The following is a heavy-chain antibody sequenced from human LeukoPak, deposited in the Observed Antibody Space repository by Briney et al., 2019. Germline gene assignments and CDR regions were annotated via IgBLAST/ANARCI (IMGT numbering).Heavy chain of an antibody. Sequence: SETLSLTCAVYGGSFSGYYWSWIRQPPGKGREWIGEINHSGSTNYNPSLKSRVTISVDTSKNQFSLKLSSVTAADTAVYYCARSPYCGGDCYVGYYFDYWGQGTLVTVSS. CDR2: INHSGST. CDR3: ARSPYCGGDCYVGYYFDY. V-gene: IGHV4-34*01. CDR1: GGSFSGYY. D-gene: IGHD2-21*01. J-gene: IGHJ4*02.